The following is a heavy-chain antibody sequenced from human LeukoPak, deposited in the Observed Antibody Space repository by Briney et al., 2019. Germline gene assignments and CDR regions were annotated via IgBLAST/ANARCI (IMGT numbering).Heavy chain of an antibody. Sequence: GQALNICRKGCGYSCTSYWIGWLRHIQEKGLEWMGIIYPGDSDTRYSPSFQGQVTISADKSISTAYLQWSSLKASDTAMYYCARSHPTVNFDYWGQGTLVTVSS. CDR1: GYSCTSYW. V-gene: IGHV5-51*01. CDR3: ARSHPTVNFDY. D-gene: IGHD4-11*01. CDR2: IYPGDSDT. J-gene: IGHJ4*02.